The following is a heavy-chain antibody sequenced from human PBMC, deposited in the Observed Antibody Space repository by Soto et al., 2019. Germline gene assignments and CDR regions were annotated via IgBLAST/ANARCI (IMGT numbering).Heavy chain of an antibody. Sequence: QLQLQESGPGLVKPSETLSLTCSVSDDSINSDKYYWGWIRQSPGKGLEWIGSIYYRGNAYYNPSIQTRVTISRDKSRSQFSLKLNSVTAADSAVYFCARLEGLATISYYFDFWGPGALVTVSS. D-gene: IGHD3-9*01. J-gene: IGHJ4*02. V-gene: IGHV4-39*01. CDR1: DDSINSDKYY. CDR2: IYYRGNA. CDR3: ARLEGLATISYYFDF.